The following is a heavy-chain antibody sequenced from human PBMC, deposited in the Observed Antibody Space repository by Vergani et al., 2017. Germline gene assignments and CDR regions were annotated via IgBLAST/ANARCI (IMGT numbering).Heavy chain of an antibody. CDR2: ISWDGGST. CDR1: GFTFDDYT. CDR3: AKGSAYYDSSGYYGSPDY. Sequence: EVQLVESGGVVVQPGGSLRLSCAASGFTFDDYTMHWVRQAPGKGLEWVSLISWDGGSTYYADSVKGRFTISRDNSKNSLYLKMNRLRTEDTALYYCAKGSAYYDSSGYYGSPDYWGQGTLVTVSS. J-gene: IGHJ4*02. V-gene: IGHV3-43*01. D-gene: IGHD3-22*01.